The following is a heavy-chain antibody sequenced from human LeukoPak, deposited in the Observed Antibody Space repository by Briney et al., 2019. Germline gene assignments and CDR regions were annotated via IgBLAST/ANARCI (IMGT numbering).Heavy chain of an antibody. CDR3: ARRWYFDC. J-gene: IGHJ4*02. CDR1: GYTFTGYY. D-gene: IGHD5-24*01. Sequence: ASVKVSCKTSGYTFTGYYMHWVRQAPGQGLEWMGWINPNSGGTNYVQKFQGRVTMTRNTSINTAYMELSSLRSEDTAVYYCARRWYFDCWGQGALVTVSS. V-gene: IGHV1-2*02. CDR2: INPNSGGT.